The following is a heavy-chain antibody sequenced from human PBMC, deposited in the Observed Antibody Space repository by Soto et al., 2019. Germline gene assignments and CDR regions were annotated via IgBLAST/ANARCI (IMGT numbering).Heavy chain of an antibody. CDR3: ATGFIGLCTGGNCPLDY. Sequence: QVQLVESGGGVVQPERSLRLSCAASGFTFSRQAMHWVRQAPGRGLEWVAVIWYHGIDKYYADSVKGRFTISRDNSKNTVYLQMKSRRGEDTAVYYFATGFIGLCTGGNCPLDYLGQGTLVTVSS. J-gene: IGHJ4*02. D-gene: IGHD2-15*01. V-gene: IGHV3-33*01. CDR2: IWYHGIDK. CDR1: GFTFSRQA.